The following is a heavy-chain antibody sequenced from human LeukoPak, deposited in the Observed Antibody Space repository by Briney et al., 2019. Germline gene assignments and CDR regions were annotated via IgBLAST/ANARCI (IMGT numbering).Heavy chain of an antibody. CDR3: ARGTGARGYSYGPFDY. Sequence: GGSLRLSCAASGFTFSSYEMNWVRQAPGKGLEWVSNISSSGSTIYYADSVKGRFTISRDNAKNSLYPQMNSLRAEDTAVYSCARGTGARGYSYGPFDYWGQGTLVTVSS. CDR2: ISSSGSTI. CDR1: GFTFSSYE. J-gene: IGHJ4*02. D-gene: IGHD5-18*01. V-gene: IGHV3-48*03.